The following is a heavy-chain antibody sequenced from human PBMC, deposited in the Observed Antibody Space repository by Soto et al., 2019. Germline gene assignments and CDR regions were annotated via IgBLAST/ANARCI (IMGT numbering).Heavy chain of an antibody. Sequence: GGSMRLSCAASGFTFSSYGMHWVRQAPGKGLEWVAVIWYDGSNKYYADSVKGRFTISRDNSKNTLYLQMNSLRAEDTAVYYCARDGAAYWYFDLWGRGTLVTVSS. D-gene: IGHD3-16*01. J-gene: IGHJ2*01. CDR3: ARDGAAYWYFDL. V-gene: IGHV3-33*01. CDR1: GFTFSSYG. CDR2: IWYDGSNK.